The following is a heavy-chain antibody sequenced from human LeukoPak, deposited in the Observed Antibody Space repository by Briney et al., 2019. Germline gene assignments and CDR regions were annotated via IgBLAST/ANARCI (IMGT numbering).Heavy chain of an antibody. CDR2: IYSGGTT. Sequence: GGSLRLSCAASGFTVSSNYMSWVRQAPRRGLEWVSVIYSGGTTYYADSVKGRFIISRDNSKNTLYLQMNSLRAEDTAVYYCARGLDGSGSYRLWGQGTLVTVSS. CDR1: GFTVSSNY. J-gene: IGHJ4*02. CDR3: ARGLDGSGSYRL. V-gene: IGHV3-53*01. D-gene: IGHD3-10*01.